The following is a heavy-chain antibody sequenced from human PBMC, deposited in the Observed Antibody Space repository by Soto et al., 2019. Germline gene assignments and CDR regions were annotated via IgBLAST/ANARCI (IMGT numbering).Heavy chain of an antibody. CDR3: AREGFEYYYMDV. V-gene: IGHV1-8*01. CDR1: GYTFTSYD. CDR2: MNPNSGNT. Sequence: ASVKVSCKASGYTFTSYDINWVRQATGQGLEWMGWMNPNSGNTGYAQKFQGRVTMTRNTSISTAYMELSSLRSEDTAVYYCAREGFEYYYMDVWGKGTTVTVSS. J-gene: IGHJ6*03.